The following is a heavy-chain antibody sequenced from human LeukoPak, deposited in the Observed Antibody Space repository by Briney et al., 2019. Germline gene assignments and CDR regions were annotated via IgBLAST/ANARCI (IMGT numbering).Heavy chain of an antibody. V-gene: IGHV1-69*04. J-gene: IGHJ3*01. Sequence: SVKVSCKASAGTFNRYAISWVRQAPGQGLEWMGRITPLSAIPSQSQWIQGRVTITADISTNTVYLDLSSLRSGDTALYFCAGDPPGTPVGFDVWGQGTMVTVSS. D-gene: IGHD3-10*01. CDR2: ITPLSAIP. CDR1: AGTFNRYA. CDR3: AGDPPGTPVGFDV.